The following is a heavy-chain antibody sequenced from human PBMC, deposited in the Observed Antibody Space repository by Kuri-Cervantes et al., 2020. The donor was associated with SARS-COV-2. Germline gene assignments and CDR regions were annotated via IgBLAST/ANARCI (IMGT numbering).Heavy chain of an antibody. CDR2: IKQDGSEK. D-gene: IGHD3-22*01. CDR3: AMKSTRNNYYDSSGSFDY. Sequence: GGSLRLSCAASGFTLSSYWMSWVRQAPGKGLEWVANIKQDGSEKYYVDSVKGRFTISRDNAKNSLYLQMNSLRAEDTAVYYCAMKSTRNNYYDSSGSFDYWGQGTLVTVSS. V-gene: IGHV3-7*02. CDR1: GFTLSSYW. J-gene: IGHJ4*02.